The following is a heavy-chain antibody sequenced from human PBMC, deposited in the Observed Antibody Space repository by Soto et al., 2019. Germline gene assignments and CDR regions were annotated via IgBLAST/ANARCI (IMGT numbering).Heavy chain of an antibody. J-gene: IGHJ6*02. CDR2: IYYSGST. V-gene: IGHV4-31*03. CDR3: ARHNYDSSGTAVDV. Sequence: PSLTCTVSGGSISSGGYYWSWIRQHPGKGLEWIGYIYYSGSTYYNPSLKSRVTISVDTSKNQFSLKLSSVTAADTAVYYCARHNYDSSGTAVDVWGQGTTVTVSS. CDR1: GGSISSGGYY. D-gene: IGHD3-22*01.